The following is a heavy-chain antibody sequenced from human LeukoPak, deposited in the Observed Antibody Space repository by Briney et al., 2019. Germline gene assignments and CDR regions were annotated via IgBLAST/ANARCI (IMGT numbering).Heavy chain of an antibody. D-gene: IGHD1-26*01. Sequence: GGSLRLSCATSGFIFSSYGIHWVRQAPGKGLEWVAFIRYDGSDKYYADSVKGRFTISRDNSKNKVYLQMNSLRAEDTAVYYCAKDAWEVGATSEIDYWGQGTLVTVSS. J-gene: IGHJ4*02. V-gene: IGHV3-30*02. CDR3: AKDAWEVGATSEIDY. CDR1: GFIFSSYG. CDR2: IRYDGSDK.